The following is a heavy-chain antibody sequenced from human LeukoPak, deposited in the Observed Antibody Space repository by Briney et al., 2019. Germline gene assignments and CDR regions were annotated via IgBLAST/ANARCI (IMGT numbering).Heavy chain of an antibody. J-gene: IGHJ4*02. Sequence: GGSLRLSCAASGFTFSSYAMIWVRQAPGKGLEWVSAISDSCAITYYADSVRGRFTVSRDNSKNTLFIHMSSLRADDTAIYYCAKADMDTACFDYWGQGALVTVSS. CDR2: ISDSCAIT. V-gene: IGHV3-23*01. CDR3: AKADMDTACFDY. CDR1: GFTFSSYA. D-gene: IGHD5-18*01.